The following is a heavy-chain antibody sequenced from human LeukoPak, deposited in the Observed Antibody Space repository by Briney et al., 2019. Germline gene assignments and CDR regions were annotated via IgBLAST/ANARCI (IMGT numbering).Heavy chain of an antibody. CDR3: ARANTYVWGSYRYIDY. CDR2: INPSGGST. V-gene: IGHV1-46*01. J-gene: IGHJ4*02. CDR1: GYTFTSYY. Sequence: GASVTVSCKASGYTFTSYYMHWVRQAPGQGLEWMGIINPSGGSTSYAQKFQGRVTMTRDTSTSTVYMELSSLRSEDTAVYYCARANTYVWGSYRYIDYWGQGTLVTVSS. D-gene: IGHD3-16*02.